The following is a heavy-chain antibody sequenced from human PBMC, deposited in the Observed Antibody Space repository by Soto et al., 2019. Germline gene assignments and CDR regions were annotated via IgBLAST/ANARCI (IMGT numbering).Heavy chain of an antibody. CDR1: GFTFSSYG. Sequence: QVQLVESGGGVVQPGRSLRLSCAASGFTFSSYGMHWVRQAPGKGLEWVAVISYDGSNKYYADSVKGRFTISRDNSKNTLYLPMTSLRAEYTAVYYCAPWFGAFDYWGQGTLVTVSS. CDR3: APWFGAFDY. V-gene: IGHV3-30*03. J-gene: IGHJ4*02. D-gene: IGHD3-10*01. CDR2: ISYDGSNK.